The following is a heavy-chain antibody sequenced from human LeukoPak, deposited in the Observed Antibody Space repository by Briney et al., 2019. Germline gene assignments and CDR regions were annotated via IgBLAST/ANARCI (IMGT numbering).Heavy chain of an antibody. CDR3: ARVSVAGQCYYYYYMDV. Sequence: SQTLSLTCTVSGGSISSGSYYWSWIRQPAGKGLEWIGRIYTSGSTNYNPSLKSRVTISGDTSKNRFSLKPSSVTAADTAVYYCARVSVAGQCYYYYYMDVWGKGTTVTISS. D-gene: IGHD6-19*01. CDR2: IYTSGST. J-gene: IGHJ6*03. CDR1: GGSISSGSYY. V-gene: IGHV4-61*02.